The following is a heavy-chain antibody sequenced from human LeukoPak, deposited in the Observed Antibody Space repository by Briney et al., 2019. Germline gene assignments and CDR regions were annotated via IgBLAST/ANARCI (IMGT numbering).Heavy chain of an antibody. V-gene: IGHV3-48*01. CDR2: ISSSSSTI. CDR3: ASRHCGGDCYTYYFDY. CDR1: GFTFSSYS. D-gene: IGHD2-21*02. Sequence: GGSLRLSCAASGFTFSSYSMNWVRQAPGKGLEWVSYISSSSSTIYYADSVKGRFTISRDDSKNTLYLQMNSLRAEDTAVYYCASRHCGGDCYTYYFDYWGQGTLVTVSS. J-gene: IGHJ4*02.